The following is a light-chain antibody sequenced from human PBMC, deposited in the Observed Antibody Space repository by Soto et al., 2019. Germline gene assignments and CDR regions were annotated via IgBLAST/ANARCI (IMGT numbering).Light chain of an antibody. CDR1: QSIGTW. CDR2: EAS. J-gene: IGKJ4*01. CDR3: QQSSAD. V-gene: IGKV1-5*01. Sequence: DSQMTQSPSTLSASVGDRVTITCRAFQSIGTWLAWYQQKPGRAPKVLIQEASNLESGGPSRFSGSGSGTEFTLTISSLQPDDFATYYCQQSSADFGGGTRVEIK.